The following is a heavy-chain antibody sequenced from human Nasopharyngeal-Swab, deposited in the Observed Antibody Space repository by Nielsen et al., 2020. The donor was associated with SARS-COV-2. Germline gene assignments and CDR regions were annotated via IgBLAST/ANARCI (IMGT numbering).Heavy chain of an antibody. J-gene: IGHJ4*02. Sequence: VRQAPGEGVEWVSSISSSSSYIYYADSVKGGFTISRENAKNSLYLQMSSLRAEDTAVYYCARSPYYDFWSDYYTSFDYWGQGTLVTVSS. V-gene: IGHV3-21*01. D-gene: IGHD3-3*01. CDR2: ISSSSSYI. CDR3: ARSPYYDFWSDYYTSFDY.